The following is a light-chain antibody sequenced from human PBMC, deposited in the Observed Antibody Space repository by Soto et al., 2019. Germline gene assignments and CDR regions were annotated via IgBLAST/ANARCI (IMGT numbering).Light chain of an antibody. CDR3: QKLNTFPLT. J-gene: IGKJ5*01. V-gene: IGKV1-9*01. CDR1: QDISSS. Sequence: DIQLTQSPSLLSASVGDRVTITCRASQDISSSLAWYQQKSGKPPKPLIYDASTLQSGVPSRFRGSGSGTEFSLPINRLQPEDFETYYCQKLNTFPLTFGQGTRLEIK. CDR2: DAS.